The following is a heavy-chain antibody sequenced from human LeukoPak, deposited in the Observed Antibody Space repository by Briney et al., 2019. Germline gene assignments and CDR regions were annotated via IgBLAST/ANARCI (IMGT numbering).Heavy chain of an antibody. D-gene: IGHD5-24*01. CDR3: ARRGDGYNSPRFDY. CDR2: IYYSGST. Sequence: SETLSLTCTVSGGSISSSSYYWGWIRQPPGKGLEWIGSIYYSGSTYYNPSLKSRVTISVDTSKNQFSLKLSSVTAADTAVYSCARRGDGYNSPRFDYWGQGTLVTVSS. J-gene: IGHJ4*02. CDR1: GGSISSSSYY. V-gene: IGHV4-39*01.